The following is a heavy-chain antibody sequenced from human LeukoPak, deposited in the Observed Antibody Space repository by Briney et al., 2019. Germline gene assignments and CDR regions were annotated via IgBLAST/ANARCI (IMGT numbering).Heavy chain of an antibody. CDR1: GFTFSSYA. CDR2: IKSKTDGGTT. J-gene: IGHJ4*02. V-gene: IGHV3-15*01. CDR3: SAPWGNAGY. D-gene: IGHD3-16*01. Sequence: PGGSLRLSCAASGFTFSSYAMSWVRQAPGKGLEWVGRIKSKTDGGTTDYAAPVKGRFSISRDDSKNTLFLQMNSLKMEDTAVYYCSAPWGNAGYWGQGTLVTVSS.